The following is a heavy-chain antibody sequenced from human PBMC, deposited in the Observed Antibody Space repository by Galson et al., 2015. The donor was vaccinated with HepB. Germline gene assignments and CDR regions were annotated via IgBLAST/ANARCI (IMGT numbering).Heavy chain of an antibody. D-gene: IGHD4-17*01. V-gene: IGHV5-51*01. J-gene: IGHJ1*01. CDR1: GYNFNNYW. CDR2: IYPGDSDR. CDR3: VRLRGDYHTGVFQH. Sequence: QSGAEVKKPGESLKISCKGSGYNFNNYWIGWVRQMPGKGLEWMGIIYPGDSDRRYSPSSQGQVTISVDKSITTAYLQWSSLKASDTAMYYCVRLRGDYHTGVFQHWGQGTLVTVSS.